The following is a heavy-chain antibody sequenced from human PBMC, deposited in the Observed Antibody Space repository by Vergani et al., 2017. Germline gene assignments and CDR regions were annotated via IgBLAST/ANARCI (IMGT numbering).Heavy chain of an antibody. CDR3: ASQPEYCSSTSCYEYYFDY. J-gene: IGHJ4*02. D-gene: IGHD2-2*01. CDR2: INHSGST. CDR1: GGSFSGYY. V-gene: IGHV4-34*01. Sequence: QVQLQQWGAGLLKPSETLSLTCAVYGGSFSGYYWSWIRQPPGKGLEWIGEINHSGSTNYNPSLKSRVTISVDTSKNQFSLKLSSVTAADTAGYYCASQPEYCSSTSCYEYYFDYWGQGTLVTVSS.